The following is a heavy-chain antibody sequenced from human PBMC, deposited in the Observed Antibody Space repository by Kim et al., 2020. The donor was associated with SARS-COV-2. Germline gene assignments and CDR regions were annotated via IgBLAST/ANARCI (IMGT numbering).Heavy chain of an antibody. CDR1: GGSFSGYY. D-gene: IGHD6-19*01. Sequence: SETLSLTCAVYGGSFSGYYWSWIRQPPGKGLEWIGEINHSGSTNYNPSLKSRVTISVDTSKNQFSLKLSSVTAADTAGYYCARAGRQWLGRPIFYYFDYWGQGTLVTVSS. CDR3: ARAGRQWLGRPIFYYFDY. J-gene: IGHJ4*02. CDR2: INHSGST. V-gene: IGHV4-34*01.